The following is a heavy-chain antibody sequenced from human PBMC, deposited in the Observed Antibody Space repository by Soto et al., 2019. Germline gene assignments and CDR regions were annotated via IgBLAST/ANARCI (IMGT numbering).Heavy chain of an antibody. CDR2: INPSGGNT. CDR3: TTTAYSTSWYDF. V-gene: IGHV1-46*01. J-gene: IGHJ5*01. CDR1: EYTFTDYY. D-gene: IGHD6-13*01. Sequence: QVQLVQSGAEVKKPGASVKLSCKSSEYTFTDYYIHWVRQAPGQGLEWMGLINPSGGNTSYAQKFQGRVTMTRNTSTSTVYMELSSLRSEETAVYYCTTTAYSTSWYDFWGQGTLVTVSS.